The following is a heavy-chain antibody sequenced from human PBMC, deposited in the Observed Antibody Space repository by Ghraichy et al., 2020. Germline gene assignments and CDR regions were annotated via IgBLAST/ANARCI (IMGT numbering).Heavy chain of an antibody. Sequence: GGSLRLSCRVSGLTFANAWLTWVRQAPWKGLEWIGRIKSATDGGTVDYAARVRGRFSISREDWRNTLYLQMTSLNTEDTAVYYCKTDDARWDHWGQGTLVSVSS. V-gene: IGHV3-15*01. CDR1: GLTFANAW. CDR2: IKSATDGGTV. J-gene: IGHJ4*02. CDR3: KTDDARWDH. D-gene: IGHD1-26*01.